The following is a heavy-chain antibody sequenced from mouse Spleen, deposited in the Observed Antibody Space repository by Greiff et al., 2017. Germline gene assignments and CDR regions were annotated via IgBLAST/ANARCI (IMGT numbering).Heavy chain of an antibody. CDR3: ARPSYRYLEDVGWFAY. CDR1: GFTFSSYA. D-gene: IGHD2-14*01. Sequence: DVMLVESGGGLVKPGGSLKLSCAASGFTFSSYAMSWVRQTPEKRLEWVAAINSNGGSTYYPDTVKDRFTISRDNAKNTLYLQMSSLKSEDTAMYYCARPSYRYLEDVGWFAYWGQGTLVTVSA. CDR2: INSNGGST. V-gene: IGHV5-6-2*01. J-gene: IGHJ3*01.